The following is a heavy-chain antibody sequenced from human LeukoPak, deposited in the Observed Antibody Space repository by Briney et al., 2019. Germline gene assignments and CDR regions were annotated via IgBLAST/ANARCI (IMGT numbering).Heavy chain of an antibody. V-gene: IGHV1-18*01. J-gene: IGHJ3*02. CDR1: GYTFTSYG. D-gene: IGHD6-13*01. CDR3: ARDFGVAAAGFPTPDAFDI. Sequence: ASVKVSCKASGYTFTSYGISWVRQAPGQGLEWMGWISAYNGNTNYAQKLQGRVTMTTDTSTSTAYMELSSLRSEDTAVYYCARDFGVAAAGFPTPDAFDIWGQGTMVTVSS. CDR2: ISAYNGNT.